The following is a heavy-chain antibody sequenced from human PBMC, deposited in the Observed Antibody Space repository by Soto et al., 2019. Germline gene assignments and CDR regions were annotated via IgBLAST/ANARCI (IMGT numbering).Heavy chain of an antibody. D-gene: IGHD2-15*01. Sequence: EVQLVESGGGLVKPGGSLRLSCAASGFSFSTYSMNWVRQAPGKGLEWVSSISSGSSYIYYAESVKGRFTISRDNTKNSLFLQMNSLRDEDTAIYSCAGEEGYWGRMDVWGQGTTVTVSS. CDR3: AGEEGYWGRMDV. V-gene: IGHV3-21*02. CDR1: GFSFSTYS. J-gene: IGHJ6*02. CDR2: ISSGSSYI.